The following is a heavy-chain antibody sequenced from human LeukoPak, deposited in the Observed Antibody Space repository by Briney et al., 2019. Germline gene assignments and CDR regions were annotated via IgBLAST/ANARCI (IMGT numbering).Heavy chain of an antibody. J-gene: IGHJ4*02. D-gene: IGHD6-6*01. CDR1: GFTFSSYA. Sequence: GGSLRLSCAASGFTFSSYAMHWVRQAPGKGLEWVAVISYDGSNKYYADSVKGRFTISRDNSKNTLYLQMNSLRVEDTAVYYCARDAAARRGALDYWGQGTLVTVSS. V-gene: IGHV3-30-3*01. CDR2: ISYDGSNK. CDR3: ARDAAARRGALDY.